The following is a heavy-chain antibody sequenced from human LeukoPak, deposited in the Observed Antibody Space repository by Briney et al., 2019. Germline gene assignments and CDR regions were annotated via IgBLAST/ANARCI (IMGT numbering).Heavy chain of an antibody. CDR2: IIPIFGTA. D-gene: IGHD1-26*01. CDR1: GGTFSSYA. V-gene: IGHV1-69*13. J-gene: IGHJ4*02. Sequence: SVTVSCKASGGTFSSYAISWVRQAPGQGLEWMGGIIPIFGTANYAQKFQGRVTITADESTSTAYMELSSLRSEDTAVYYCTRESGSYHGNDYWGQGTLVTVSS. CDR3: TRESGSYHGNDY.